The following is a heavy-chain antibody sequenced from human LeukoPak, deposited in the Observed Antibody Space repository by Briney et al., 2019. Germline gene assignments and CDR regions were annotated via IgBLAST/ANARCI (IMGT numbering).Heavy chain of an antibody. CDR1: GVSFGDYA. J-gene: IGHJ4*02. V-gene: IGHV3-9*01. CDR3: AKDRILYHDTSGYFHY. Sequence: GGSLRLSCTASGVSFGDYAMHWVRHDPGKGLEWFSGIIWNSGSIAYEASLKGRFTISRDNAKNSLYMQMNSPRTEDTALYYCAKDRILYHDTSGYFHYWGQGTLVTVSS. D-gene: IGHD3-22*01. CDR2: IIWNSGSI.